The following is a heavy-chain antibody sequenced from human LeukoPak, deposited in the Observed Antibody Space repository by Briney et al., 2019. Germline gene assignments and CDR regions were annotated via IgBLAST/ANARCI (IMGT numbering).Heavy chain of an antibody. CDR2: ISASGTSI. D-gene: IGHD6-13*01. CDR1: GLTFDSYD. CDR3: VPPAAGLHRTISTEYFQH. J-gene: IGHJ1*01. Sequence: PGRSLRLSCAAAGLTFDSYDMYWVRQSPGKGPEWVSYISASGTSIKYADSVKGRFTISRDNAKNLVYLQMDSLRAEDTAVYYCVPPAAGLHRTISTEYFQHWGQGTPVIVSS. V-gene: IGHV3-48*03.